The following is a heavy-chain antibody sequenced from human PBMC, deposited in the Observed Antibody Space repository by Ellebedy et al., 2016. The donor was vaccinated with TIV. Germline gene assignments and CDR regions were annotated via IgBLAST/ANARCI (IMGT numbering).Heavy chain of an antibody. CDR1: GFTFSSYR. J-gene: IGHJ3*02. CDR2: INHDGRSP. D-gene: IGHD3-10*01. V-gene: IGHV3-74*01. Sequence: GGSLRLXCAASGFTFSSYRMHWVRQAPGKGLVWVSLINHDGRSPTYADSVKGRFTISRDKSKNTLYLQMNSLRAEDTALYYCARLELLATPDAFDIWGQGTMVTVSS. CDR3: ARLELLATPDAFDI.